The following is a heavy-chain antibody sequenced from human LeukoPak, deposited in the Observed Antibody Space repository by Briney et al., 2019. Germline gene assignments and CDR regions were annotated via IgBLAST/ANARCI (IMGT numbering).Heavy chain of an antibody. Sequence: PSETLSLTCAVSGGSISSGGYSWSWIRQPPGKGLEWIGYIYHSGSTYYNPSLKSRVTISVDRSKNQFSLKLSSVTAADTAVYYCARSHRYCSSTSCYPGGEFDPWGQGTLVTVSS. CDR3: ARSHRYCSSTSCYPGGEFDP. V-gene: IGHV4-30-2*01. D-gene: IGHD2-2*01. CDR2: IYHSGST. CDR1: GGSISSGGYS. J-gene: IGHJ5*02.